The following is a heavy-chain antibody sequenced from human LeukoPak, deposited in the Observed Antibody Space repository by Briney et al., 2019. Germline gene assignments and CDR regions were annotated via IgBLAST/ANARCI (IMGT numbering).Heavy chain of an antibody. V-gene: IGHV7-4-1*02. J-gene: IGHJ6*02. Sequence: ASVKVSCQASGYTFTSYAMNWVRQAPGQGLEWMGWINTNTGNPTYAQGFTGRFVFSLDTSVSTAYLQISSLKAEDTAVYYCARPVLPYYYYGMDVWGQGTTVTVSS. CDR2: INTNTGNP. CDR1: GYTFTSYA. CDR3: ARPVLPYYYYGMDV.